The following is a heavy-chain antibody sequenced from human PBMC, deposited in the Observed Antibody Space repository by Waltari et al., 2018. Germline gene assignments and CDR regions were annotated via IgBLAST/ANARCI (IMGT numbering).Heavy chain of an antibody. D-gene: IGHD6-13*01. CDR3: AKDGGIAAAGPLTY. V-gene: IGHV3-9*03. Sequence: EVQLVESGGGLVQPGRSLRLSCAASGFTFDDYAMHWVRQAPGKGLEWVSGISGNSGSIGYADSVKGRFTISRDNAKNSLYLQMNSLRAEDMALYYCAKDGGIAAAGPLTYWGQGTLVTVSS. CDR1: GFTFDDYA. J-gene: IGHJ4*02. CDR2: ISGNSGSI.